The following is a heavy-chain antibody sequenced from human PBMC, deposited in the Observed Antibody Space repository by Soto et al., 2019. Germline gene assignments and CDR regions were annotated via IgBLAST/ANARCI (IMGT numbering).Heavy chain of an antibody. CDR2: TYYRSKWYN. CDR1: GDSVSSNSAA. Sequence: PTQTLSLTCAISGDSVSSNSAAWNWIRQSPSRGLEWLGRTYYRSKWYNDYAVSVKSRITINPDTSKNQFSLQLNSVTPEDTAVYYCARDRSIVVVPAAIGAFDIWGQGTMVTVSS. J-gene: IGHJ3*02. D-gene: IGHD2-2*01. V-gene: IGHV6-1*01. CDR3: ARDRSIVVVPAAIGAFDI.